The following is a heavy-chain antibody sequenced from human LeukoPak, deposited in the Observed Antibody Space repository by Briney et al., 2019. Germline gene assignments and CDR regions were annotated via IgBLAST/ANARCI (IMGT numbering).Heavy chain of an antibody. CDR2: IKQDGSEK. J-gene: IGHJ3*02. CDR3: AWVYSSSWYRKPDAFDI. V-gene: IGHV3-7*04. CDR1: GFTFSNFW. Sequence: GGSLRLSCAASGFTFSNFWMSWVRQAPGKGLEWVANIKQDGSEKYYVDSLKGRFTISRDNAKNSLSLQMNSLRAEDTAVYYCAWVYSSSWYRKPDAFDIWGQGTMVTVSS. D-gene: IGHD6-13*01.